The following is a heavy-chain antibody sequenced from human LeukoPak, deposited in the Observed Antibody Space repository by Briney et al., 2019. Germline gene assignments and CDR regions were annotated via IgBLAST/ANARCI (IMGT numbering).Heavy chain of an antibody. Sequence: SGGSLRLSCAASGFTFSSYSMNWVRQAPGKGLEWVSSISSSSYIYYADSVKGRFTISRDNAKNSLYLQMNSLRAEDTAVYYCASSPGYSGYDDEDDYWGQGTLVTVSS. J-gene: IGHJ4*02. CDR1: GFTFSSYS. D-gene: IGHD5-12*01. CDR3: ASSPGYSGYDDEDDY. CDR2: ISSSSYI. V-gene: IGHV3-21*01.